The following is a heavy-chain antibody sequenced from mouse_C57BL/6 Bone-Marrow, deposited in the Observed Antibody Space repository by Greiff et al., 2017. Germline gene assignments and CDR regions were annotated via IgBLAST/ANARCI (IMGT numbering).Heavy chain of an antibody. D-gene: IGHD3-3*01. CDR3: ARDRGDYFDV. Sequence: EVKLLQSGAGLVKPGGSLKLSCAASGFTFSSYAMSWVRQTPEKRLEWVATISAGGSYTNYPDNVKGRFTFSRDNAKNKLYLQLSHLKSEDTAMYYCARDRGDYFDVWGTGTTVTVSA. CDR2: ISAGGSYT. CDR1: GFTFSSYA. V-gene: IGHV5-4*01. J-gene: IGHJ1*03.